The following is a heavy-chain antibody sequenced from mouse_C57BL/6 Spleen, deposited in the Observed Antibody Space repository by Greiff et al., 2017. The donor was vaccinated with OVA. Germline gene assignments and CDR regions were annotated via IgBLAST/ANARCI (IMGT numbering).Heavy chain of an antibody. CDR1: GFTFSSYT. D-gene: IGHD2-2*01. J-gene: IGHJ2*01. CDR2: ISGGGGNT. CDR3: AREGLRSYYFDY. Sequence: EVMLVESGGGLVKPGGSLKLSCAASGFTFSSYTMSWVRQTPEKRLEWVATISGGGGNTYYPDSVKGRFTISRDNAKNTLYLQMSSLRSEDTALYYCAREGLRSYYFDYWGQGTTLTVSS. V-gene: IGHV5-9*01.